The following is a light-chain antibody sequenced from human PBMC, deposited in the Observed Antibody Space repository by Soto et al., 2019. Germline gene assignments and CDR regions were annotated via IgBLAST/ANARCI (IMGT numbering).Light chain of an antibody. J-gene: IGLJ2*01. V-gene: IGLV2-14*01. Sequence: QSVLTQPASVSGSPGQSITISSTGTSSDVGGYDYVSWYQQHPGKAPKLMIYEVSNRPSGVSNRFSGSKSGNTASLTISGLQAEDEGDYYCSSYTSSSTLVFGGGTKVTVL. CDR2: EVS. CDR1: SSDVGGYDY. CDR3: SSYTSSSTLV.